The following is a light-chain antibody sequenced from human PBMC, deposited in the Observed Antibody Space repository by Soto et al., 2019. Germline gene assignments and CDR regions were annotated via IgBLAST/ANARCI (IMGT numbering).Light chain of an antibody. V-gene: IGKV1-39*01. Sequence: DIQMTQSPPSLSASVGDRVTITCRASESISSYLNWYQQKPGKAPKLLIYATSHLQSGVPSRFSGSASGTDFTLNVSSLQPEEFGTYVCPQSYSPVLTFGGGTKVEIK. J-gene: IGKJ4*01. CDR3: PQSYSPVLT. CDR1: ESISSY. CDR2: ATS.